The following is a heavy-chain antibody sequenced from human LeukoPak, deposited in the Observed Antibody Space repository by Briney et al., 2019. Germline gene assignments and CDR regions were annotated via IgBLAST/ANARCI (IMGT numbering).Heavy chain of an antibody. CDR1: GGSFSGYY. CDR2: INHSGST. D-gene: IGHD5-24*01. V-gene: IGHV4-34*01. CDR3: ARMVEMATITRPDAFDI. Sequence: SETLSLTCAVYGGSFSGYYWSWIRQPPGKGLEWIGEINHSGSTNYNPSLKSRVTISLDTSKNQFSLKLSSVTAADTAVYYCARMVEMATITRPDAFDIWGQGTMVTVSS. J-gene: IGHJ3*02.